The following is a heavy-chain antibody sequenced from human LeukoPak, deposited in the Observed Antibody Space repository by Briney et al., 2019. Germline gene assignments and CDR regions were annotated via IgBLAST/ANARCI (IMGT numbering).Heavy chain of an antibody. Sequence: ASVTVSCTASGYPFTKFYMHWVRQAPGPGLEWMGLMSPNGDSTLYSQKLQGRATMTRDTSTSTDYMELSSLRSEDTAVYYCARDNSDTVKGECSGACYWWFDPWGQGTLVTVSS. D-gene: IGHD6-19*01. CDR1: GYPFTKFY. J-gene: IGHJ5*02. CDR3: ARDNSDTVKGECSGACYWWFDP. CDR2: MSPNGDST. V-gene: IGHV1-46*01.